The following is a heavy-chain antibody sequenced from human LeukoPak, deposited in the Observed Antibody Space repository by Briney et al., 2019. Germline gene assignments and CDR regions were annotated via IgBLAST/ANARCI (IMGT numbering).Heavy chain of an antibody. CDR1: GFTFSIHG. Sequence: GGSLRLSCAASGFTFSIHGMNWVRQTPGKGLEWVSYIINSGGTIYYADSVQGRFTISRDNAKYSLYLQMNSLRDEDTAVYYCARVGRGLYSMDVWGQGTTVTVSS. D-gene: IGHD3-10*01. CDR2: IINSGGTI. V-gene: IGHV3-48*02. CDR3: ARVGRGLYSMDV. J-gene: IGHJ6*02.